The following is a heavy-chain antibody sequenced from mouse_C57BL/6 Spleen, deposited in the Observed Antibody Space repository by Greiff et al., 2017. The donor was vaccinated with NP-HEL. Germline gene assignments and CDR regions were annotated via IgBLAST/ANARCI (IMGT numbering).Heavy chain of an antibody. CDR3: ARLGYYGSSPFFDY. CDR2: ISSGGSYT. V-gene: IGHV5-6*01. CDR1: GFTFSSYG. J-gene: IGHJ2*01. D-gene: IGHD1-1*01. Sequence: EVKLMESGGDLVKPGGSLKLSCAASGFTFSSYGMSWVRQTPDKRLEWVATISSGGSYTYYPDSVKGRFTISRDNAKNTLYLQMSSLKSEDTAMYYCARLGYYGSSPFFDYWGQGTTLTVSS.